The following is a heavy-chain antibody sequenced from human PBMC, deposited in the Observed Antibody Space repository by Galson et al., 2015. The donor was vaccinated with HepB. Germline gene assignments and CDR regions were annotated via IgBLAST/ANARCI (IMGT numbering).Heavy chain of an antibody. V-gene: IGHV1-8*01. J-gene: IGHJ6*02. CDR1: GYTFTSYD. D-gene: IGHD6-13*01. Sequence: SVKVSCKASGYTFTSYDINWVRQATGQGLEWMGWMNPNSGNTGYAQKFQGRVTMTRNTSISTAYMELSSLRSEDTAVYYCARGAGYSSSYSYGMDAWGQGTTVTVSS. CDR3: ARGAGYSSSYSYGMDA. CDR2: MNPNSGNT.